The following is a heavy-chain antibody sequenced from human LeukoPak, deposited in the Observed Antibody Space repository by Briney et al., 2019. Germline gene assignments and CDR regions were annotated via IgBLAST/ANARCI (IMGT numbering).Heavy chain of an antibody. CDR1: GRFTSNYF. CDR2: IHTSGST. J-gene: IGHJ4*02. CDR3: ARDPEGHGYYFDY. Sequence: SETLSLTCTVSGRFTSNYFCTWLSQPAGKGLEWVGRIHTSGSTNYNPPLKSRVSMSVDTSKNQFSLKLSSVTAADTAVYYCARDPEGHGYYFDYWGQGALVTVSS. V-gene: IGHV4-4*07. D-gene: IGHD3-3*01.